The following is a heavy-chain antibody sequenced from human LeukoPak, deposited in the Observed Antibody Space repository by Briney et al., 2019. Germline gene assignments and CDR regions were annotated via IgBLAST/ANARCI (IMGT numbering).Heavy chain of an antibody. Sequence: SETLSLTCTVSGYSISSGYYWGWIRQPPGKGLEWIGSIYHSGSTYYNPSLKSRVTISVDTSKNQFSLKLSSVTAADTAVYYCARVSGYSYGSIDYWGQGTLVTVSS. D-gene: IGHD5-18*01. V-gene: IGHV4-38-2*02. CDR2: IYHSGST. CDR1: GYSISSGYY. J-gene: IGHJ4*02. CDR3: ARVSGYSYGSIDY.